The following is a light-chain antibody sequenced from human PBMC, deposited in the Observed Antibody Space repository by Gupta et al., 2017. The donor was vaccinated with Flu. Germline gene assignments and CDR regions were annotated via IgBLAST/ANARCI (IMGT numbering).Light chain of an antibody. CDR1: ALPKKY. V-gene: IGLV3-10*01. Sequence: QTARITFSGDALPKKYAYWYQQKSGPGPVRIFLVDRKRTSGIPESVSCSTSSTTANSTLTGAPVEAEADYYCYLQDTNGNLMVFGGGTKMTVL. CDR2: VDR. J-gene: IGLJ3*02. CDR3: YLQDTNGNLMV.